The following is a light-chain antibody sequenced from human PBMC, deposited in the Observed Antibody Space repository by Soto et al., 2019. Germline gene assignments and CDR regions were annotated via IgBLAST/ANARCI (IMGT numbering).Light chain of an antibody. V-gene: IGLV2-8*01. J-gene: IGLJ2*01. CDR2: EVS. CDR1: SSDVGGYNY. CDR3: GSYGGTNSLKV. Sequence: QSALTQPPSASGSPGQSVTISCTGTSSDVGGYNYVSWYQQHPGKAPKVMMYEVSKRPSGVPDRFSGSKSGNTASLTVSGLQAEDEADYYCGSYGGTNSLKVFGGGTKLTVL.